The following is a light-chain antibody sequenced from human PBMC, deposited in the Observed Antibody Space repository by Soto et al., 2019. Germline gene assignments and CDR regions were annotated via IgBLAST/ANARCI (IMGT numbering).Light chain of an antibody. CDR3: SSYTSSSTVV. CDR1: SSDVGGYNY. J-gene: IGLJ2*01. CDR2: DVS. V-gene: IGLV2-14*03. Sequence: QSALTQPASVSGSPGQSITISCTGTSSDVGGYNYVSWYQHHPGKAPKHMIYDVSNRPSGVSNRFSGSKSGNTASLTISGLQAEDEADYYCSSYTSSSTVVFGGGTQLTVL.